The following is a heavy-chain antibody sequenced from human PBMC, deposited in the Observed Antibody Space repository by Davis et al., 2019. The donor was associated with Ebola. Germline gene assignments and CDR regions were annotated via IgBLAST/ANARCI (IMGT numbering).Heavy chain of an antibody. D-gene: IGHD3-22*01. V-gene: IGHV3-23*01. CDR1: GFTFSSYA. Sequence: GESLKISCAASGFTFSSYAMSWVRQAPGKGLEWVSAISGSGGSTYYADSVKGRFTISRDNAKNSLYLQMNSLRAEDTAVYYCARDRAYYYDSSGYRGGFDYWGQGTLVTVSS. J-gene: IGHJ4*02. CDR3: ARDRAYYYDSSGYRGGFDY. CDR2: ISGSGGST.